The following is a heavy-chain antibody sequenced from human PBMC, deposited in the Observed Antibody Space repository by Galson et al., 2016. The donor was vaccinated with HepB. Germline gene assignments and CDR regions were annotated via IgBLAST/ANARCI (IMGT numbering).Heavy chain of an antibody. D-gene: IGHD3-3*01. V-gene: IGHV3-30*04. CDR3: TRASFTTFGILRGYFQH. CDR2: ISYDGSNK. Sequence: SLRLSCAASGFTFSNYAFHWVRQTPGNGLEWVSVISYDGSNKYYSYSVKGRFSISRDNSTNTIILHMNSLESEDPGVYHCTRASFTTFGILRGYFQHWGQGSRVTVSS. CDR1: GFTFSNYA. J-gene: IGHJ1*01.